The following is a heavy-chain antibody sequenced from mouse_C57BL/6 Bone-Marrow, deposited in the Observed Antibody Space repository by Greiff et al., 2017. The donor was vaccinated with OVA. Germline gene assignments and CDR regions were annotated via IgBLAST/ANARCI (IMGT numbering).Heavy chain of an antibody. CDR3: TTIRRFAY. CDR1: GFNIKDDY. D-gene: IGHD1-2*01. V-gene: IGHV14-4*01. Sequence: EVMLVESGAELVRPGASVKLSCTASGFNIKDDYMHWVKQRPEQGLEWIGWIDPENGDTEYASKFQGKATITADTSSNTAYLQLSSLTSEDTAVYYCTTIRRFAYWGQGTLVTVSA. CDR2: IDPENGDT. J-gene: IGHJ3*01.